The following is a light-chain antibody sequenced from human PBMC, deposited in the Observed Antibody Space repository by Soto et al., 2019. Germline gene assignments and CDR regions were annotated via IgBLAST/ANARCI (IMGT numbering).Light chain of an antibody. J-gene: IGKJ2*01. CDR1: QSVSSS. CDR3: QQYNAWPPYT. CDR2: GAS. Sequence: ETVMTQSPATLSVSPGERATLSCRASQSVSSSLAWYQQKPGQAHRLLIYGASTRATGIPARFSGSGSGTDFTLTISSLQSKDFAVYYCQQYNAWPPYTFGQGTKLEIK. V-gene: IGKV3-15*01.